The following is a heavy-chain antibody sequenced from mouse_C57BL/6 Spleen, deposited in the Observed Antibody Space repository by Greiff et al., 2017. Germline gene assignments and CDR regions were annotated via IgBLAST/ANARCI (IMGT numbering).Heavy chain of an antibody. CDR2: IGPNSGGT. CDR1: GYTFTSYW. Sequence: QVQLQQPGAELVKPGASVKLSCKASGYTFTSYWMHWVKQRPGRGLEWIGRIGPNSGGTKYNEKFKSKATLTVDKPSSTAYMQLSSLTSEDSAVYYCARYDSYYDFTFAYWGQGTLVTVSA. J-gene: IGHJ3*01. D-gene: IGHD2-4*01. V-gene: IGHV1-72*01. CDR3: ARYDSYYDFTFAY.